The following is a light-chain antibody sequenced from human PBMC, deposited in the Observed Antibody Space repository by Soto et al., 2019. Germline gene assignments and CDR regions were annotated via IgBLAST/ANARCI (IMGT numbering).Light chain of an antibody. J-gene: IGKJ3*01. CDR2: TAS. CDR1: QSVGNNY. V-gene: IGKV3-20*01. Sequence: DILFTQSACNRSLSPGERATLSCRASQSVGNNYLSWYQQKTGQAPRLLIYTASNRAAGIPDRFSGSGSGSHYSLTISRLEPEDVAVYFCHQHATSPLTFGPGTKVNV. CDR3: HQHATSPLT.